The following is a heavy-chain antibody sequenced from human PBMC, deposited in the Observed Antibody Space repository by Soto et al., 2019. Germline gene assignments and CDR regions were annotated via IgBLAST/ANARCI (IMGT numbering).Heavy chain of an antibody. D-gene: IGHD3-3*01. CDR2: IGGGGIST. V-gene: IGHV3-23*01. J-gene: IGHJ4*02. CDR1: GFTFSNYS. Sequence: GGSLRLSCAGSGFTFSNYSMGWVRQVPGKVLEWVSLIGGGGISTYYADSMKGRFTISRDNSKNTLYLQMSSLRVEDTAVYYCAKRGVDFLSGYYYYFDYWGLGTLVTVSS. CDR3: AKRGVDFLSGYYYYFDY.